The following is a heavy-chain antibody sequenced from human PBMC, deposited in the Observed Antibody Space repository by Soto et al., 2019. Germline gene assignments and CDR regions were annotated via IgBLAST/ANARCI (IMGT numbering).Heavy chain of an antibody. CDR1: GDSVSSNSAA. CDR3: ARDGNWRLDY. D-gene: IGHD1-1*01. CDR2: TYYGSRWSY. V-gene: IGHV6-1*01. Sequence: SQTLSLTCAISGDSVSSNSAAWNWIRQSPSGGLEWLGRTYYGSRWSYAYAVSVKSRININADTSKNQFSLHLTSVTAEDTAVYYCARDGNWRLDYWGQGVLVTVSS. J-gene: IGHJ4*02.